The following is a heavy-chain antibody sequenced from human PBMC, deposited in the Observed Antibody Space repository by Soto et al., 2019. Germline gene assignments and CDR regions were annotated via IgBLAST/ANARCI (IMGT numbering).Heavy chain of an antibody. CDR3: AREPRGYSYVYYFDY. D-gene: IGHD5-18*01. J-gene: IGHJ4*02. Sequence: GASVKVSCKASGGTFSSYTISWVRQAPGQGLEWMGRIIPILGIANYAQKFQGRVTITADKSTSTAYMELSSLRSEDTAVYYCAREPRGYSYVYYFDYWGQGTLVTVSS. CDR1: GGTFSSYT. CDR2: IIPILGIA. V-gene: IGHV1-69*04.